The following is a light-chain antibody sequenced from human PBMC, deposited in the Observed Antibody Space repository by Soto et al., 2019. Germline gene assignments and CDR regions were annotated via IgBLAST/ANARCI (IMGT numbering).Light chain of an antibody. CDR2: GAS. V-gene: IGKV3-15*01. CDR3: QQYNNWPTWT. Sequence: DIVMTQSPATLSVSPREGASLSCRSSKRVSSSFAGYQQKPRQAPRLLIYGASTRATGIPARFSGSGSWTEFTLTISSLQSEDFAVYYCQQYNNWPTWTFGQGTKVDIK. J-gene: IGKJ1*01. CDR1: KRVSSS.